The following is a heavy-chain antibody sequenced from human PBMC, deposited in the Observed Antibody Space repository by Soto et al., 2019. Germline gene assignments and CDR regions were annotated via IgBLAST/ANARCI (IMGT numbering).Heavy chain of an antibody. V-gene: IGHV4-59*01. D-gene: IGHD3-22*01. J-gene: IGHJ5*02. CDR2: IYYGGSI. CDR3: TGAYYDINGYSLHP. Sequence: SETLSLTCSVSGGSISSGYWTWIRQPPGKVLEWIGYIYYGGSINYNPSLKSRVIISVDTAKNQFSLRLSSVTAADTAVYYCTGAYYDINGYSLHPWGQGTSVTVSS. CDR1: GGSISSGY.